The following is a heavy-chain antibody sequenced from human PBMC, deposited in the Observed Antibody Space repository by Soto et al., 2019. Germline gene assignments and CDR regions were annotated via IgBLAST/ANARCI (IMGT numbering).Heavy chain of an antibody. J-gene: IGHJ4*01. Sequence: QVQLVQSGAEVKKPGASVKVSCKASGYTFSSFYMHWVRQAPGQGLEWMGIINYSGSSTNYAQKFQGRVTMTRDTSTSTVYRELRSLRSDDTAVYYCARDREYSDGSGYWLLDYLGHGTLVTVSS. V-gene: IGHV1-46*01. CDR1: GYTFSSFY. D-gene: IGHD3-22*01. CDR3: ARDREYSDGSGYWLLDY. CDR2: INYSGSST.